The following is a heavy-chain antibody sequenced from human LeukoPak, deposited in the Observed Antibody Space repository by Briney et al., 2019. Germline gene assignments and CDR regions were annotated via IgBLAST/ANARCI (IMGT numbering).Heavy chain of an antibody. CDR1: GGSISSSLYY. D-gene: IGHD4-11*01. Sequence: PSETLSLTFTVSGGSISSSLYYWAWIRQPPGKGLEWIGSIYYNGDTYYNPSLKSRVTISFDTSESQVSLHLSSVTAADTAIYYCARGPNTVGNYRAFDIWGQGTTVTVSS. V-gene: IGHV4-39*07. J-gene: IGHJ3*02. CDR3: ARGPNTVGNYRAFDI. CDR2: IYYNGDT.